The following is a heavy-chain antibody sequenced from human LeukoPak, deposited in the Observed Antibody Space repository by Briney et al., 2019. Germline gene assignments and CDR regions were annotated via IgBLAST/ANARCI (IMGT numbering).Heavy chain of an antibody. J-gene: IGHJ4*02. CDR2: ILENGSRQ. V-gene: IGHV3-30*04. CDR1: GFTFSKYI. CDR3: ARGPSGYHNT. Sequence: PGRSLRLSCAASGFTFSKYIMHWVRQAPGKGLDWVAVILENGSRQYYADSVKGRFTISRDNSKNTLSLQMNSLRAEDTAVYYCARGPSGYHNTGGQGTLVTVSS. D-gene: IGHD5-12*01.